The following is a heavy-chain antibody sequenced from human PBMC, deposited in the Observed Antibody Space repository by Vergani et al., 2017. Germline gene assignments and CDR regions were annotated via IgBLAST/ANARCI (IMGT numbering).Heavy chain of an antibody. CDR3: ARGGDSSGWGWVY. Sequence: QVQLQQWGAGLLKPSETLSLTCAVYGGSFSGYYWSWIRQPPGKGLEWIGEINHSGSTNYNPSLKSRVTISVDTSKNQFSLKLSSVTAADTAVYYCARGGDSSGWGWVYWGQGTLGTVSS. CDR1: GGSFSGYY. J-gene: IGHJ4*02. V-gene: IGHV4-34*01. D-gene: IGHD6-19*01. CDR2: INHSGST.